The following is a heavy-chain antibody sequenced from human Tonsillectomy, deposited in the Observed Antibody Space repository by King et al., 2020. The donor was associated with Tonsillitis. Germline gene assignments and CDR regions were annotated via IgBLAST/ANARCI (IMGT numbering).Heavy chain of an antibody. J-gene: IGHJ6*02. V-gene: IGHV3-9*01. Sequence: VQLVESGGGLVQPGRSLRLSCAASGFTFDDYAMHWVRQVPGKGLGWVSGISWNSGSIGYADSVKGRFTISRDHAKNSLYLQMNSLRAEDTALYYCAKDWGYYYDGMDVWGQGTTVTVSS. CDR3: AKDWGYYYDGMDV. CDR2: ISWNSGSI. CDR1: GFTFDDYA. D-gene: IGHD3-16*01.